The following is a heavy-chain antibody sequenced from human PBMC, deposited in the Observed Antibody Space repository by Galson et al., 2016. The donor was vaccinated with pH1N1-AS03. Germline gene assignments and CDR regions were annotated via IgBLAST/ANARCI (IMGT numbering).Heavy chain of an antibody. CDR2: IKQDGSEN. CDR3: AKDQITPAARHYYEYGLDV. CDR1: GFTLRSFW. D-gene: IGHD2-2*01. V-gene: IGHV3-7*04. J-gene: IGHJ6*02. Sequence: SLRLSCAASGFTLRSFWMTWVRQAPGKGLEWVANIKQDGSENYYVDSVKGRFTISRDNATNSLCLQMPSLRIEDTAVYYCAKDQITPAARHYYEYGLDVWGQGTTVTVSS.